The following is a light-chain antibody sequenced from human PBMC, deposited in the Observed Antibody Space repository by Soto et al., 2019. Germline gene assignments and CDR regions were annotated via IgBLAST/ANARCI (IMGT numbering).Light chain of an antibody. CDR3: QQYADSPIT. V-gene: IGKV3-20*01. J-gene: IGKJ5*01. Sequence: EIVLPQSPGTLSLSPGARSTLSRRASQSVSSDLAWYQQRPGQATRLLLYGVSSRATGIPDRFSGSGSGTDFTLAISRVEPEDFAVYFCQQYADSPITVGQGKRLEI. CDR1: QSVSSD. CDR2: GVS.